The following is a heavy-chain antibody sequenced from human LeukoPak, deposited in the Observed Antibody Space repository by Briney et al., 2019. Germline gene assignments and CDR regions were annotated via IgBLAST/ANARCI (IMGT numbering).Heavy chain of an antibody. CDR1: GYTFTSYD. CDR3: ARGPVHYDILTGYYSDPFDH. Sequence: ASVKASCKASGYTFTSYDINWVRQATGQGLEWMGWMNPNSGNTGYAQKFQGRVTMTRNTSISTAYMELSSLRSEDTAVYYCARGPVHYDILTGYYSDPFDHWGQGTLVTVSS. J-gene: IGHJ4*02. V-gene: IGHV1-8*01. D-gene: IGHD3-9*01. CDR2: MNPNSGNT.